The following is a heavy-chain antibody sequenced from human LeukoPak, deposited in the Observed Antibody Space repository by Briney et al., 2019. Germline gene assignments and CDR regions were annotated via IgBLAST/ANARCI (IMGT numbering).Heavy chain of an antibody. CDR3: ARTALVSYYDFWSGYYRGDYFDY. J-gene: IGHJ4*02. D-gene: IGHD3-3*01. Sequence: GGSLRLSCAASAFTFSSYWMSWVRQAPGKGLEWVANIKQDGSEKYYVDSVKGRFTISRDNAKNSLYLQMNSLRAEDTAVYYCARTALVSYYDFWSGYYRGDYFDYWGQGTLVTVSS. CDR2: IKQDGSEK. CDR1: AFTFSSYW. V-gene: IGHV3-7*01.